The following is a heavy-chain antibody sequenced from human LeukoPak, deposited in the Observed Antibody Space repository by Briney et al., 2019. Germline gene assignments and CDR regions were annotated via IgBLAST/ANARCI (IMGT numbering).Heavy chain of an antibody. CDR2: ISAYNGNI. CDR1: GYTFTGYY. D-gene: IGHD3-10*01. V-gene: IGHV1-18*04. Sequence: ASVKVSCKASGYTFTGYYMHWVRQAPGQGLEWMGWISAYNGNINYALKLQGRVTMTTDTPTSTAYMELRSLRSDDTAVYYCARDLDPDMTLLRGVPDAFDIWGQGTMVTVSS. J-gene: IGHJ3*02. CDR3: ARDLDPDMTLLRGVPDAFDI.